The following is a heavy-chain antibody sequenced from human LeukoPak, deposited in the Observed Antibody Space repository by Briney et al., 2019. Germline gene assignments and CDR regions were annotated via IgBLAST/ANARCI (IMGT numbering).Heavy chain of an antibody. J-gene: IGHJ4*02. CDR1: GFIFSSYA. D-gene: IGHD6-6*01. Sequence: GGSLRLSCAAPGFIFSSYAMHWVRQAPGKGLEWVAVISYDGSNKYYADSVKGRFTISRDNSKNTLYLQMNSLRAEDTAVYYCARGWAGSSCDSWGQGTLVTVSS. CDR2: ISYDGSNK. CDR3: ARGWAGSSCDS. V-gene: IGHV3-30-3*01.